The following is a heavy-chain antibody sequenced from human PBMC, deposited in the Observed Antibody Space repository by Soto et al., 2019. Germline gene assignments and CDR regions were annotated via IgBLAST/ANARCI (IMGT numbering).Heavy chain of an antibody. CDR3: ARDNAGTTTPGNY. J-gene: IGHJ4*02. V-gene: IGHV3-33*01. Sequence: GGSLRLSCAASGFTFNIYGMHWVRQAPGKGLEWVAVIWYDGRNKYYADSVKGRFTISRDNSKNTLYLQMNSLRAEDTAVYYCARDNAGTTTPGNYWGQGTLVTVSS. D-gene: IGHD4-17*01. CDR1: GFTFNIYG. CDR2: IWYDGRNK.